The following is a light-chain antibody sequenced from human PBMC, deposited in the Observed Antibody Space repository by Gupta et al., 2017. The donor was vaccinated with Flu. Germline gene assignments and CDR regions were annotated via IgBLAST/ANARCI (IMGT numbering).Light chain of an antibody. J-gene: IGLJ1*01. CDR1: TTDVGGYDY. CDR2: EVT. V-gene: IGLV2-8*01. CDR3: SSSAGDNNLI. Sequence: QSALTQPPSPSGSPGQSVTISCTGTTTDVGGYDYVSWYQQHPGKAPKLIIYEVTKRPSGVPDRFSGSKSGNTASLTVSGLQVEDEADYYCSSSAGDNNLIFGTGTKVTVL.